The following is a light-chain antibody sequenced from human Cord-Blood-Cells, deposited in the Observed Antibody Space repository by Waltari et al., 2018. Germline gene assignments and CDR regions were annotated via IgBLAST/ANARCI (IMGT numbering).Light chain of an antibody. Sequence: QSALTQPASVSGSPGQSITISCTGTSSDVGSYNYVSWYQQHPGKAPKLMIYDVSKRPSGVSNRVSGSKSGNTASLTISGLQAEDEADYYCSSYTSSSTVVFGGGTKLTVL. J-gene: IGLJ2*01. CDR1: SSDVGSYNY. CDR2: DVS. V-gene: IGLV2-14*01. CDR3: SSYTSSSTVV.